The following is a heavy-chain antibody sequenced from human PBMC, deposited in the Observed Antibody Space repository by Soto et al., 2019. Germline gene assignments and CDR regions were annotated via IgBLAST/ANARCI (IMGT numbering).Heavy chain of an antibody. CDR3: ARVGRVSNGGYLDY. D-gene: IGHD3-22*01. CDR1: CGSIISGTFY. Sequence: SETLCLTCTVSCGSIISGTFYWSWFRQHPGKGLEWIGYIYYTGNTYYNPSLKSRLTISVDTSKNQFSLTLSSVTAADTAVYYCARVGRVSNGGYLDYWGQGTLVTVSS. J-gene: IGHJ4*02. CDR2: IYYTGNT. V-gene: IGHV4-31*03.